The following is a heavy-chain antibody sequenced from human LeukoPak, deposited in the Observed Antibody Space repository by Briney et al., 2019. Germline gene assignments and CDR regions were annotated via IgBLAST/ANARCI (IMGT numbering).Heavy chain of an antibody. D-gene: IGHD3-16*01. V-gene: IGHV3-48*04. Sequence: GGSLRLSCAASGFTFSSYSMNWVRQAPGKGLEWVSYISSSSSTIYYADSVRGRFTISRDNAKNSLYLQMNSLRAEDTAVYYCASLGVILFGYWGQGTLVTVSS. CDR2: ISSSSSTI. CDR1: GFTFSSYS. CDR3: ASLGVILFGY. J-gene: IGHJ4*02.